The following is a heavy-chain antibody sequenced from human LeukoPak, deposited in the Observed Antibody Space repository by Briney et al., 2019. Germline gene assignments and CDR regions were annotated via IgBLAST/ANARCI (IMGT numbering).Heavy chain of an antibody. CDR2: IRSKANSYAT. CDR1: GFTFSGSA. Sequence: PGGSLRLSCAASGFTFSGSAMHWVRQASGKGLEWVGRIRSKANSYATAYAASVKGRFTISRDNAKNSLYLQMNSLRAEDTAVYYCARVADYYDSSGGAFDIWGQGTMVTVSS. V-gene: IGHV3-73*01. CDR3: ARVADYYDSSGGAFDI. J-gene: IGHJ3*02. D-gene: IGHD3-22*01.